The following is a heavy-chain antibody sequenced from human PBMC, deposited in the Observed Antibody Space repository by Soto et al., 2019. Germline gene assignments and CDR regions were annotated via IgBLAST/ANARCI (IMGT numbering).Heavy chain of an antibody. Sequence: QVQLVQSGAEVKKPGSSVKLSCKASGGTFSSYTISWVRQAPGQGLEWMGRIIPILGIANYAQKFQGRVTITADKSTSTAYMELSSLRSEDTAVYYCARESVAYGDYAAFDIWGQGTMVTVSS. D-gene: IGHD4-17*01. V-gene: IGHV1-69*08. CDR3: ARESVAYGDYAAFDI. CDR2: IIPILGIA. J-gene: IGHJ3*02. CDR1: GGTFSSYT.